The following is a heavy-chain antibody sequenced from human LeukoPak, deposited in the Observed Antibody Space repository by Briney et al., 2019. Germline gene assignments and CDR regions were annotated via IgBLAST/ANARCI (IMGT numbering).Heavy chain of an antibody. CDR3: AREPTVYDRGYFDY. V-gene: IGHV4-61*02. CDR1: GGSISSGSYY. CDR2: IYTSGST. D-gene: IGHD3-22*01. Sequence: PSETLSLTCTVSGGSISSGSYYWSWIRQPAGKGLEWIGRIYTSGSTNYNPSLKSRVTISVDTSKNQFSLKLSSVTAADTAVYHCAREPTVYDRGYFDYWGQGTLVTVSS. J-gene: IGHJ4*02.